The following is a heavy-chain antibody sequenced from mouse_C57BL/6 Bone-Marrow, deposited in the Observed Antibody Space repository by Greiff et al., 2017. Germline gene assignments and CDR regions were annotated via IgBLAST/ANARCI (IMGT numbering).Heavy chain of an antibody. CDR2: INPYNGDT. Sequence: VQLQQSGPELVKPGDSVKISCKASGYSFTGYFMNWVMQSHGKSLEWIGRINPYNGDTFYNQKFKGKATLTVDKSSSTAHMELRSLTSEDSAVYYCARAFYYDYEGFAYWGQGTLVTVSA. CDR1: GYSFTGYF. V-gene: IGHV1-20*01. CDR3: ARAFYYDYEGFAY. D-gene: IGHD2-4*01. J-gene: IGHJ3*01.